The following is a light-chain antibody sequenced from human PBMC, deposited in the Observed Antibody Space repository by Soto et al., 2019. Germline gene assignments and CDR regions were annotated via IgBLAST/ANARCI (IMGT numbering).Light chain of an antibody. CDR3: QPSYSTPWT. V-gene: IGKV1-39*01. CDR1: QSISSH. Sequence: DIQMTQSPSSQSASVGDRVTITCRASQSISSHLNWYQQKAGKAPKVLIYAASSLQSGVPSRFSGSGSGAQFTLTISSLQPEDFATYYCQPSYSTPWTFGQGTKVEFK. CDR2: AAS. J-gene: IGKJ1*01.